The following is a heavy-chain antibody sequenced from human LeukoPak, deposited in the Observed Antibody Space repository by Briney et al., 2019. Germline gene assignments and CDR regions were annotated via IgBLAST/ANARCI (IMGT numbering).Heavy chain of an antibody. CDR2: IWYDGSNK. Sequence: GGSLRLSCAASGFTFSSYGMHWVRQAPGKGLEWVAVIWYDGSNKYYADSVKGRFTISRDNFKNTLYLQMNSLRAEDTAVYYCAKDSAVARGQYYFDYWGQGTLVTVSS. CDR1: GFTFSSYG. J-gene: IGHJ4*02. V-gene: IGHV3-33*06. D-gene: IGHD6-19*01. CDR3: AKDSAVARGQYYFDY.